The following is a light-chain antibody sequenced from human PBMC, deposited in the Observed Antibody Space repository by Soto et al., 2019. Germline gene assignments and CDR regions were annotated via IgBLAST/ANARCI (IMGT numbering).Light chain of an antibody. CDR3: QQYSSHST. CDR2: AAS. Sequence: DIQMTQSPSSLSASIGDRVTITCRASQRIRTSLNWYQHKPGKAPKLLIYAASSLESGVPSRFSGSGSGTEFTLTISSLQPDDFATYYCQQYSSHSTFGQGTKVDIK. CDR1: QRIRTS. J-gene: IGKJ1*01. V-gene: IGKV1-5*01.